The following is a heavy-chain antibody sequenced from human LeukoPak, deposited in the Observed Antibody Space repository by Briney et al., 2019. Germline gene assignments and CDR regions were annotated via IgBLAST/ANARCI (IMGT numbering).Heavy chain of an antibody. CDR3: ARDLPQGYSGSYPDHTFDI. CDR2: IIPIFGTA. Sequence: SVNVSCKASGGTFSSYAISWLRQAPGQALEWMGGIIPIFGTANYAQKFQGRDTITTDESTSTAYMELSSLRSEDTAVYYCARDLPQGYSGSYPDHTFDIWGQGTMVTVSS. CDR1: GGTFSSYA. D-gene: IGHD1-26*01. J-gene: IGHJ3*02. V-gene: IGHV1-69*05.